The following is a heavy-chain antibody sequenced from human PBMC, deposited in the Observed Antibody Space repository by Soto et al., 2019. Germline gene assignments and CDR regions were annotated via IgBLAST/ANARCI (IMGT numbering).Heavy chain of an antibody. CDR3: ASFYGDYVAYF. Sequence: SETLSLTCTVSGGSISSYYWSWIRQPPGKGLEWIGYIYYSGSTNYNPSLKSRVTISVDTSKNQFSLKLSSVTAADTAVYYCASFYGDYVAYFWGQGTLDPVSA. D-gene: IGHD4-17*01. V-gene: IGHV4-59*01. J-gene: IGHJ4*02. CDR2: IYYSGST. CDR1: GGSISSYY.